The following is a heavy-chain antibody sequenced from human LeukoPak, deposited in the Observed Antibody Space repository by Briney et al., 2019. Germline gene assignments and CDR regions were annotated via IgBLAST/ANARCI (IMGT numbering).Heavy chain of an antibody. J-gene: IGHJ4*02. CDR2: IYYSGST. D-gene: IGHD3-22*01. CDR3: AREMYDSGGYRVSYFDY. Sequence: SETLSLTCTVSGGSISSSNYYWGWIRQPPGKGLEWIGSIYYSGSTYYSPSLKSRVTISVDTSKNQFSLKLSSVTAADTAVYYCAREMYDSGGYRVSYFDYWGQGTLVTVSS. CDR1: GGSISSSNYY. V-gene: IGHV4-39*07.